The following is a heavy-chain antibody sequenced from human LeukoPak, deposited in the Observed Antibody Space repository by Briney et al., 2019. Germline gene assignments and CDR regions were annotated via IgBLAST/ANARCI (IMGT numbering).Heavy chain of an antibody. CDR1: GFTFSTYS. CDR3: AKDVVEPGCSGGSCYSFGNWFDP. CDR2: ISYDGSNK. J-gene: IGHJ5*02. V-gene: IGHV3-30*18. Sequence: PGGSLRLSSAATGFTFSTYSMNWVRQAPGKGLEWVAVISYDGSNKYYADSVKGRFTISRDNSKNTLYLQMNSLRAEDTAVYYCAKDVVEPGCSGGSCYSFGNWFDPWGQGTLVTVSS. D-gene: IGHD2-15*01.